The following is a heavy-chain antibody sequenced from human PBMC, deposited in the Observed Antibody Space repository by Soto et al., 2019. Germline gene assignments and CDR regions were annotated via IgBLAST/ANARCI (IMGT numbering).Heavy chain of an antibody. V-gene: IGHV4-59*01. J-gene: IGHJ5*02. CDR1: RDSIRNYY. CDR2: RYNTGST. D-gene: IGHD1-20*01. Sequence: PSETLSLTCTVSRDSIRNYYWSWIRQPPGKRLEWIGYRYNTGSTNYSPSLRSRVTISVDTSKNQFSLKLTSLSAADTAVYYCARWGPRYSDPWGQGILVTVSS. CDR3: ARWGPRYSDP.